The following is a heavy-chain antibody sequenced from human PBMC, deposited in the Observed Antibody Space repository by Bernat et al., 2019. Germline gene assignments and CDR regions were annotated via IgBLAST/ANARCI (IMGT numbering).Heavy chain of an antibody. J-gene: IGHJ4*02. V-gene: IGHV3-15*07. CDR1: GFTFTNAW. CDR2: IKSKNSGGTT. D-gene: IGHD6-19*01. CDR3: AKDCAQQWLVRGVELDY. Sequence: EVQLVESGGGLVKPGGSLRLSCEASGFTFTNAWMIWVRQAPGKGLEWVGRIKSKNSGGTTDYAAPVKGRFTISRDDSKNTLYLQMNSLKTEDTAVYYCAKDCAQQWLVRGVELDYWGQGTLVTVSS.